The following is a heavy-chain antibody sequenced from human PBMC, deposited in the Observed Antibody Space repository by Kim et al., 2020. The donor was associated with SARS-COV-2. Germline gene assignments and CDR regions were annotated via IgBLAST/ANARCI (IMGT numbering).Heavy chain of an antibody. V-gene: IGHV4-39*01. D-gene: IGHD3-22*01. Sequence: LKSRVTISVDTSKNQVSLKLSSVTAADTAVYYCASDSYFTYYYDSGDFDYWGQGTLVTVSS. CDR3: ASDSYFTYYYDSGDFDY. J-gene: IGHJ4*02.